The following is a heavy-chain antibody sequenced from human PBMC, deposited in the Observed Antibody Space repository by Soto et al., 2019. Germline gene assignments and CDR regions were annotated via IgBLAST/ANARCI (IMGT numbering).Heavy chain of an antibody. D-gene: IGHD5-12*01. CDR3: ARGLIRDGYNAGYYYGMDV. Sequence: GGSLRLSCAASGFTFSSYAMSWVRQAPGKGLEWVSVIYSGGSTYYADSVKGRFTISRHNSKNTLYLQMNSLRAEDTAVYYCARGLIRDGYNAGYYYGMDVWGQGTTVTVSS. CDR1: GFTFSSYA. CDR2: IYSGGST. J-gene: IGHJ6*02. V-gene: IGHV3-53*04.